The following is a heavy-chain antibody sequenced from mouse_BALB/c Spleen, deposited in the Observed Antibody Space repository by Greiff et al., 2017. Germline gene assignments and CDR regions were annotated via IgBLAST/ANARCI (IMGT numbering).Heavy chain of an antibody. D-gene: IGHD1-1*01. Sequence: EVHLVESGGDLVKPGGSLKLSCAASGFTFSSYGMSWVRQTPDKRLEWVATISSGGSYTYYPDSVKGRFTISRDNAKNTLYLQMSSLKSEDTAMYYCASIITTVVGDYFDYWGQGTTLTVSS. J-gene: IGHJ2*01. CDR3: ASIITTVVGDYFDY. V-gene: IGHV5-6*01. CDR1: GFTFSSYG. CDR2: ISSGGSYT.